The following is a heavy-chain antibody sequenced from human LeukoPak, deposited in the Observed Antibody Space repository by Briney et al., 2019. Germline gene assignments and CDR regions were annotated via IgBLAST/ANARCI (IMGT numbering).Heavy chain of an antibody. CDR3: ARKAVYYYDSSGYIDY. Sequence: PGGSLRLSCAASGFTFSSYSMNWVRQAPGKVLEWVSSISSSSSYIYYADSVKGRFTISRDNAKNSLYLQMNSLRAEDTAVYYCARKAVYYYDSSGYIDYWGQGTLVTVSS. J-gene: IGHJ4*02. V-gene: IGHV3-21*01. CDR2: ISSSSSYI. D-gene: IGHD3-22*01. CDR1: GFTFSSYS.